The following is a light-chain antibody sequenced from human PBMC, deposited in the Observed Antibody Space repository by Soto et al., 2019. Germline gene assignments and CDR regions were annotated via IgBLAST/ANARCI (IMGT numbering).Light chain of an antibody. CDR1: SSDVGGYNY. CDR2: EVT. CDR3: SSFAGSNNLV. V-gene: IGLV2-8*01. Sequence: QSALTQPPSASGSPGQSVTISCTGTSSDVGGYNYVSWYQQHPGKAPKLTIYEVTKRPSGVPDRFSGSKSGNTASLTVSGLQADDEADYYCSSFAGSNNLVFAGGTKLTVL. J-gene: IGLJ2*01.